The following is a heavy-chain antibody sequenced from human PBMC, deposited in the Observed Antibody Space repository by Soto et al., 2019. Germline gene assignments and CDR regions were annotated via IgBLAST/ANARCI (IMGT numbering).Heavy chain of an antibody. CDR3: ARMGYCSSTSCYRYYGMDV. D-gene: IGHD2-2*01. Sequence: QVTLKESGPVLVNPTETLTLTCTVSGFSLSNARIGVSWIRQPPGKALEWLAHIFSNDEKSYSTSLKSRLTISKDTSKSQVVLTMTNMDPVDTATYYCARMGYCSSTSCYRYYGMDVWGQGTTVTVSS. V-gene: IGHV2-26*01. J-gene: IGHJ6*02. CDR2: IFSNDEK. CDR1: GFSLSNARIG.